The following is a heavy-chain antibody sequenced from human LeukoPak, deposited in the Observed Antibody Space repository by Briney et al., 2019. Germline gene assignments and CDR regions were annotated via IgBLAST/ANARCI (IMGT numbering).Heavy chain of an antibody. CDR1: GFTFSSYG. J-gene: IGHJ4*02. CDR2: IWYDGSNK. V-gene: IGHV3-33*08. CDR3: ARIPSYCSSTSCPFGY. D-gene: IGHD2-2*01. Sequence: GGSLRLSCAASGFTFSSYGMHWVRQAPGKGLEWVAVIWYDGSNKYYADSVKGRFTISRDNSKNTLYLQMNSPRAEDTAVYYCARIPSYCSSTSCPFGYWGQGTLVTVSS.